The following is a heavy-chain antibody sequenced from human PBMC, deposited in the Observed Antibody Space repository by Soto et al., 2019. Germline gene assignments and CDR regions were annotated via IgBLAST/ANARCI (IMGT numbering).Heavy chain of an antibody. V-gene: IGHV4-34*01. D-gene: IGHD3-10*01. CDR1: GGSFSGYY. CDR3: ARGSSGYYYGSGINYYYYYMDV. Sequence: SETLSLTCAVYGGSFSGYYWSWIRQPPGKGLEWIGEINHSGSTNYNPSLKSRVTISVDTSKNQFSLKLSSVTTADTAVYYCARGSSGYYYGSGINYYYYYMDVWGKGTTVTVS. CDR2: INHSGST. J-gene: IGHJ6*03.